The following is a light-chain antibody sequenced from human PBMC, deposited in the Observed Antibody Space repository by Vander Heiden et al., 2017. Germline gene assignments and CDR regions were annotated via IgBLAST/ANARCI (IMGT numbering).Light chain of an antibody. CDR3: QQYNNWPLYT. J-gene: IGKJ2*01. CDR1: QSVTSN. CDR2: GAS. V-gene: IGKV3-15*01. Sequence: DILTTHSPATLSVSPGERATLSCRASQSVTSNLAWYQQKPGQAPRLLIYGASTRATGIPARFSGSGSGTEFTLTISSLQSEDFAVYYCQQYNNWPLYTFGQGTKLEIK.